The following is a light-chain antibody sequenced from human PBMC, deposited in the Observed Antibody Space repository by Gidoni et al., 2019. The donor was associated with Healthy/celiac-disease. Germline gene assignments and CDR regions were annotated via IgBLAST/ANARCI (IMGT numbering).Light chain of an antibody. Sequence: DIPLTPSPSFLSASVGDRVTITCRASQGISSYLAWYQQKPGKAPKLLIYAASTLQRGVPSRFSGSGSGTEFTLTISSLQPEDFATYYCQQLNSYPRGFTFGPGTKVDIK. J-gene: IGKJ3*01. CDR3: QQLNSYPRGFT. CDR1: QGISSY. CDR2: AAS. V-gene: IGKV1-9*01.